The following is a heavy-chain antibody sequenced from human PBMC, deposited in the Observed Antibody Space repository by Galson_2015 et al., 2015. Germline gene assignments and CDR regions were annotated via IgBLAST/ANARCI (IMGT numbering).Heavy chain of an antibody. D-gene: IGHD6-13*01. CDR1: GFTFSDYY. CDR3: ARDRDSSSWHAYYYYGMDV. V-gene: IGHV3-11*01. CDR2: ISSSGSTI. Sequence: SLRLSCAASGFTFSDYYMSWLRQAPGKGLEWVSYISSSGSTIYYADSVKGRLTISRDNAKNSLYLQMNSLRAEDTAVYYCARDRDSSSWHAYYYYGMDVWGPGTPVPVSS. J-gene: IGHJ6*02.